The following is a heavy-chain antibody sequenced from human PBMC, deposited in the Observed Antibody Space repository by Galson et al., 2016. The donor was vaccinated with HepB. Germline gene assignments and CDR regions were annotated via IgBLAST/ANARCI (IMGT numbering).Heavy chain of an antibody. CDR1: GFTFDEYA. CDR2: ISWNSGRI. CDR3: AKVQGRWFRAFPHS. D-gene: IGHD3-10*01. V-gene: IGHV3-9*01. J-gene: IGHJ4*02. Sequence: SLRLSCAASGFTFDEYAMHWVRQVPGKGLEWVSGISWNSGRIAYADSVKGRFTISRDNARNSLFLQMNSLRVEDTAFYYCAKVQGRWFRAFPHSWGQGTLVTVSS.